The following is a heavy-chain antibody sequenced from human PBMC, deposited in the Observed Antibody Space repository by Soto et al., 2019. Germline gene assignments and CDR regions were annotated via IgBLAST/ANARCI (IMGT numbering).Heavy chain of an antibody. Sequence: SETPSLTCAFYVGSFSGYYWSWIRHPPGKWLEWIGEINHSGSTNYNPSLKSRVTISVDTSKNQFSLKLSSVTAADTAVYYCARGVIVQLLVLTTYYYYGMEVLGQGTLVHVSS. D-gene: IGHD2-2*01. V-gene: IGHV4-34*01. CDR2: INHSGST. CDR3: ARGVIVQLLVLTTYYYYGMEV. J-gene: IGHJ6*01. CDR1: VGSFSGYY.